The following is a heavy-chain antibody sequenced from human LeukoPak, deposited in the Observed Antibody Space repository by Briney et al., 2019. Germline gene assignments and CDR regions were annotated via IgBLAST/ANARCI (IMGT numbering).Heavy chain of an antibody. J-gene: IGHJ4*02. CDR2: ITGSGGST. Sequence: PGGSLRLSCAASGFTFSSYTMSWVRQAPGKGLEWVSGITGSGGSTDYADSVKGRFTISRDNSKNSLYLQMNSLRSDDTALYYCARESESSGWYDYWGQGTLVTVSS. CDR3: ARESESSGWYDY. CDR1: GFTFSSYT. D-gene: IGHD6-19*01. V-gene: IGHV3-23*01.